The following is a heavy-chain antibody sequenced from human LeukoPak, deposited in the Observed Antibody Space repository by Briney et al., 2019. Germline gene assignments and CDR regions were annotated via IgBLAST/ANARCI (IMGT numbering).Heavy chain of an antibody. J-gene: IGHJ3*02. CDR1: GFTFSSYS. Sequence: PGGSLRLSCAASGFTFSSYSMSWVRQAPGKGLEWVSVIYSGGSTYYADSVKGRFTISRDNSKNTLYLQMNSLRAEDTAVYYCARVSDSFGIAAFDIWGQGTMVTVSS. CDR2: IYSGGST. D-gene: IGHD6-13*01. CDR3: ARVSDSFGIAAFDI. V-gene: IGHV3-53*01.